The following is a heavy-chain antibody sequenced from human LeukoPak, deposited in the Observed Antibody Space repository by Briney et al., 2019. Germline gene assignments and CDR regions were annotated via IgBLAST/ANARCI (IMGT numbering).Heavy chain of an antibody. Sequence: WGSLSLSCAASGFTFSNYGMHYVRLAPGKGLEWIAVISEDGRNKNFADSVKGRFTISRDNSHNTLSLQMNSLKPEDTGVYYCAKDRETTASGTFDYWGQGTLVTVSS. CDR3: AKDRETTASGTFDY. D-gene: IGHD6-13*01. CDR2: ISEDGRNK. V-gene: IGHV3-30*18. J-gene: IGHJ4*02. CDR1: GFTFSNYG.